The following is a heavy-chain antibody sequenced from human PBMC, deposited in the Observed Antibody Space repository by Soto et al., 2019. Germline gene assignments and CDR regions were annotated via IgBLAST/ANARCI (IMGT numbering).Heavy chain of an antibody. CDR1: GATIRSNH. CDR3: ARDLPDFGDYLR. Sequence: DVQVVESGGGLVQPGGSLRLSCAVSGATIRSNHMSWVRQAPGKGLECVSVIYGNGRTYYADSVKGRFTVSRDNSETTVYRQMNSLPAEDTAVYYCARDLPDFGDYLRWGQGTLVTVSS. CDR2: IYGNGRT. J-gene: IGHJ4*02. V-gene: IGHV3-66*01. D-gene: IGHD4-17*01.